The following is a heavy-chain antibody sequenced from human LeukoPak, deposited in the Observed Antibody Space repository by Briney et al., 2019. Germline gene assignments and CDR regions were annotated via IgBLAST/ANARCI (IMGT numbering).Heavy chain of an antibody. CDR2: ITTNSNTK. D-gene: IGHD6-19*01. CDR1: GFIFSDYS. Sequence: GSLRLSCVASGFIFSDYSMNWVRQAPGKGLEWVSFITTNSNTKYYADSVKGRFTVSRDNAKNSLYLQMNSLRDEDTAVYYCVRRLGSSGWNGDYWGQGTLVTVSS. J-gene: IGHJ4*02. CDR3: VRRLGSSGWNGDY. V-gene: IGHV3-48*02.